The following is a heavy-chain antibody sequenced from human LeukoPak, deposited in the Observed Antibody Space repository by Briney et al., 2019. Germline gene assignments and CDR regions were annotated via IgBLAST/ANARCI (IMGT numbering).Heavy chain of an antibody. CDR1: GYTFTTYA. J-gene: IGHJ4*02. CDR3: ARGGRSSYGLDY. CDR2: SNAGNDNT. D-gene: IGHD5-18*01. Sequence: ASVKVSCKASGYTFTTYAMHWVRQAPGQRLEWMGWSNAGNDNTKYSEEFQGRVTITRDTSANTVYMELGSLRSEDMAVYYCARGGRSSYGLDYWGQGTLVTVSS. V-gene: IGHV1-3*02.